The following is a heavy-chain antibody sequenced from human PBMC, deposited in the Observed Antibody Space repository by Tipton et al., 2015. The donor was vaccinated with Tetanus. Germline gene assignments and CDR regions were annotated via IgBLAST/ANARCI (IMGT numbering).Heavy chain of an antibody. Sequence: TLSLTCTVSGGSISGSSHYWGWIRQPPGKGLEWIGNIYYSGTTYYNPSLKTRVTISVDTSKNQFSLKLKSVTAADTAIYYCAREGIVAERDHWGQGTLVTVSS. J-gene: IGHJ4*02. CDR2: IYYSGTT. CDR1: GGSISGSSHY. V-gene: IGHV4-39*07. D-gene: IGHD5-12*01. CDR3: AREGIVAERDH.